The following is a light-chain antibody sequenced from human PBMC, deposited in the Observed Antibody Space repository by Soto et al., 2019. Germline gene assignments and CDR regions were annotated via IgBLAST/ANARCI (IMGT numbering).Light chain of an antibody. V-gene: IGLV2-11*01. Sequence: QSALTQPHSVSGSPGQSVTISCTGISGGFGGSNYVSWYQQHPGKAPKLMIYDVSERPSGVPDRFSGSKSGNTASLTISGLQADDEADFYCCSYAGAYTYVFGTGTKLTVL. CDR3: CSYAGAYTYV. CDR2: DVS. J-gene: IGLJ1*01. CDR1: SGGFGGSNY.